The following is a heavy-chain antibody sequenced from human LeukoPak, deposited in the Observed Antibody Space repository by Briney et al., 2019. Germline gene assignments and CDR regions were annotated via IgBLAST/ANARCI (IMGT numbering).Heavy chain of an antibody. CDR2: IKQDGSEK. Sequence: PGGSLRLSCAASGFTFSSYAMSWVRQAPGKGLEWVANIKQDGSEKYYVDSVKGRFTISRDNAKNSLYLQMNSLRAEDTAVYYCARDDALATINFDYWGQGTLVTVSS. V-gene: IGHV3-7*01. CDR3: ARDDALATINFDY. CDR1: GFTFSSYA. D-gene: IGHD5-24*01. J-gene: IGHJ4*02.